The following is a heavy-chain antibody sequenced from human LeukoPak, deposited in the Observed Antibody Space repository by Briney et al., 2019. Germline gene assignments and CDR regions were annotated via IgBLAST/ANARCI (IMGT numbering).Heavy chain of an antibody. CDR1: GFTFSSYW. CDR3: AREITRDDAFDI. CDR2: INSDGSST. J-gene: IGHJ3*02. D-gene: IGHD3-16*01. Sequence: GGSLRLSCAASGFTFSSYWMHWVRQAPGKGLVWVSRINSDGSSTSYADSVKGRFTISRDNAKNTLYLQMNSLRAEDTAVYYCAREITRDDAFDIWGQGTMVTVSS. V-gene: IGHV3-74*01.